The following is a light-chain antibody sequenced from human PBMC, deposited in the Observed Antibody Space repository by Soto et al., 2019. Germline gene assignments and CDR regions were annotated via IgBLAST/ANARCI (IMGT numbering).Light chain of an antibody. CDR2: GAS. CDR1: QSVSRY. CDR3: LQDRISGK. V-gene: IGKV3-20*01. J-gene: IGKJ1*01. Sequence: IVLTQAPGTLSLSPGERATLSCRASQSVSRYLTWYQQKPGQGPRVLIYGASSRATGIPDRFSGSGSGTDFKLPISRLEPKGVAVSNSLQDRISGKFRRGTKVDIK.